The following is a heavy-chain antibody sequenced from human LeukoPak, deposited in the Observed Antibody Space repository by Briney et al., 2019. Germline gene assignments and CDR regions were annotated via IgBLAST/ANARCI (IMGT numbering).Heavy chain of an antibody. CDR2: LGGSGGTT. J-gene: IGHJ4*02. CDR3: AKDAIKYSGSYSCFDY. CDR1: GFTFSNYA. V-gene: IGHV3-23*01. Sequence: GGSLRLSCSASGFTFSNYAMSWVRQAPGKGLEWVSGLGGSGGTTYYAESVKGRFTISRDNSKNTLYLQMNSLGAEDTAVYYCAKDAIKYSGSYSCFDYWGQGTLVTVSS. D-gene: IGHD1-26*01.